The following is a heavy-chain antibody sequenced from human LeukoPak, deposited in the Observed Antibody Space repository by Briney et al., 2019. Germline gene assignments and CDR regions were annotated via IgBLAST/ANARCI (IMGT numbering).Heavy chain of an antibody. V-gene: IGHV4-61*09. Sequence: SETLSLTCNVSGDSISSGSYHWSWIRQPAGKGLEWIGHFYISGSTYYNPSLKSRLTISVDTSRNQFSLKLSSVTAADTAVYYCASNMPSSWYRFSYYYYMDVWGKGTTVTVSS. CDR1: GDSISSGSYH. D-gene: IGHD6-13*01. J-gene: IGHJ6*03. CDR2: FYISGST. CDR3: ASNMPSSWYRFSYYYYMDV.